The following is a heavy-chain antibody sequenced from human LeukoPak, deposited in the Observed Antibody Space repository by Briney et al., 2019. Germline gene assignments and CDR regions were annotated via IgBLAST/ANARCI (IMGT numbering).Heavy chain of an antibody. CDR3: AKCTTSCYANAFDV. Sequence: GGSLRLSCAASGFTFSSYGMHWVRQAPGKGLEWVAVIWYDGSNKYYADSVKGRFTISRDNSKNTLYLQMHSLRAEDTALYYCAKCTTSCYANAFDVWGRGTILAVSS. CDR2: IWYDGSNK. J-gene: IGHJ3*01. V-gene: IGHV3-33*06. D-gene: IGHD2-2*01. CDR1: GFTFSSYG.